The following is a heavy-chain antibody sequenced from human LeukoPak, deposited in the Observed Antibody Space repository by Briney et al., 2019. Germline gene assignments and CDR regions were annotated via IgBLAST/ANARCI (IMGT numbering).Heavy chain of an antibody. CDR3: ARGRITMVRGVIKHYYYYYYMDV. Sequence: SETLSLTCAVYGGSFSDYYWSWIRQPPGKGLEWIGEINHSGSTNYNPSLKSRVTISVDTSKNQFSLKLSSVTAADTAVYYCARGRITMVRGVIKHYYYYYYMDVWGKGTTVTISS. CDR2: INHSGST. V-gene: IGHV4-34*01. D-gene: IGHD3-10*01. J-gene: IGHJ6*03. CDR1: GGSFSDYY.